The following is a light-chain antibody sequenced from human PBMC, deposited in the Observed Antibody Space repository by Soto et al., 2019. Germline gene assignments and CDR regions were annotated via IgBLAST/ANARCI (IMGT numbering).Light chain of an antibody. V-gene: IGLV2-14*01. CDR1: SSDVGGYNS. CDR3: SSYTTGGSYV. J-gene: IGLJ1*01. Sequence: QSVLTQPASVSGSPGLSIAISCTGTSSDVGGYNSVSWYQQHPGKAPKLMLYDVSNRPSGVSNRFSGSKSGNTASLTISGLQAEDEGDYYCSSYTTGGSYVFGTGTKVTVL. CDR2: DVS.